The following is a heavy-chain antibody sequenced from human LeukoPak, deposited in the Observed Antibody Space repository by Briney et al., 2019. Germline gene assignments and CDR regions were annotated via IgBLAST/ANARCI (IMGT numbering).Heavy chain of an antibody. D-gene: IGHD4-17*01. CDR2: IKQDGSEK. CDR1: GFTFSSYW. J-gene: IGHJ4*02. CDR3: ATNDYGDYGDDY. Sequence: GGSLRLSCAASGFTFSSYWISWVRQAPGKGLEWVANIKQDGSEKYYVDSVKGRFTISRDNAKNSLYLQMNSLRAEDTAVYYCATNDYGDYGDDYWGQGTLVTVSS. V-gene: IGHV3-7*01.